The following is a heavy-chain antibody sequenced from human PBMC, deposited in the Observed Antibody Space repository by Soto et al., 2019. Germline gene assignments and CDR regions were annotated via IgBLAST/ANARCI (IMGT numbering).Heavy chain of an antibody. V-gene: IGHV1-18*01. J-gene: IGHJ4*02. CDR1: GYTFTSYG. CDR3: AKSKNMGDRYYFDY. CDR2: ISAYNGNT. Sequence: ASVKVSCKASGYTFTSYGINWVRQAPGQGLEWMGWISAYNGNTNYAQKLQGRVTMTTDTSTSTAYMELRSLRSDDTAVYYGAKSKNMGDRYYFDYWGQGTLVTVSS. D-gene: IGHD2-21*02.